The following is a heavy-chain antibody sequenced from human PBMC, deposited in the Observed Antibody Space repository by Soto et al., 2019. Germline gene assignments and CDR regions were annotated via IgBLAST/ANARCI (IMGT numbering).Heavy chain of an antibody. CDR2: ISWNSGSI. D-gene: IGHD3-22*01. CDR3: AKAVKGYYYDSSGYSFDY. Sequence: EVQLVASGGGLVQPGRSLRLSCAASGFTFDDYAMHWVRQAPGKGLEWVSGISWNSGSIGYADSVKGRFTISRDNAKNSLYLQMNSLRAEDTALYYCAKAVKGYYYDSSGYSFDYWGQGTLVTVSS. CDR1: GFTFDDYA. J-gene: IGHJ4*02. V-gene: IGHV3-9*01.